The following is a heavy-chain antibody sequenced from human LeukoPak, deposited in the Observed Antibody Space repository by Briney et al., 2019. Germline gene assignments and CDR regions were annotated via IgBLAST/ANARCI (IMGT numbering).Heavy chain of an antibody. D-gene: IGHD3-3*01. CDR1: GGSISSYY. Sequence: SETLSPTCTVSGGSISSYYWSWIRQPPGKRLEWIGHIYYSGSTNYNPSLKSRVTISVDTSKNQFSLKLSSMTAADTAVYYCASRSSIWSGYQDTLYYFDSWGQGTLVTVSS. V-gene: IGHV4-59*01. CDR2: IYYSGST. J-gene: IGHJ4*02. CDR3: ASRSSIWSGYQDTLYYFDS.